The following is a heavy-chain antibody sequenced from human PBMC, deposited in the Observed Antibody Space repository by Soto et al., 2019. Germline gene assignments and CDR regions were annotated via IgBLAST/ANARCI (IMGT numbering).Heavy chain of an antibody. D-gene: IGHD1-7*01. CDR1: GFTFSSYG. J-gene: IGHJ6*02. Sequence: GGSLRLSCAASGFTFSSYGMHWVRQAPGKGLEWVAVISYDGSNKYYADSVKGRFTISRDNSKNTLYLQMNSLRAEDTPVYYCAKEFELRGYYYYGMDIWGQGTTVTVSS. CDR2: ISYDGSNK. CDR3: AKEFELRGYYYYGMDI. V-gene: IGHV3-30*18.